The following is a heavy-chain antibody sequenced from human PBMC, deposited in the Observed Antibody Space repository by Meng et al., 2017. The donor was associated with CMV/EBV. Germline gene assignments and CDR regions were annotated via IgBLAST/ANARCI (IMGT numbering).Heavy chain of an antibody. CDR2: MNPNSGNT. Sequence: ASVKVSCKASGYTFTSYDINWLRQATGQGLEWMGWMNPNSGNTGYAQKFQGRVTMTRNTSISTAYTELSSLRSEDTAVYYCARGAAPYYDFWSGYYLWGFYYGMDVWGQGTTVTVSS. D-gene: IGHD3-3*01. J-gene: IGHJ6*02. CDR3: ARGAAPYYDFWSGYYLWGFYYGMDV. CDR1: GYTFTSYD. V-gene: IGHV1-8*01.